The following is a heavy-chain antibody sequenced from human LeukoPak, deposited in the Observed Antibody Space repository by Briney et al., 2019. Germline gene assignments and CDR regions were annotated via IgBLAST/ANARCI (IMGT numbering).Heavy chain of an antibody. Sequence: SETLSLTCAVSGYPISSGYYWGWIRQPPGKGLEWIGSIYHSGSTYYNPSLKSRVTISVDTSKNQFSLKLSSVTAADTAVYYCARSIAVAVYFDYWGQGTLVTVSS. CDR3: ARSIAVAVYFDY. CDR1: GYPISSGYY. V-gene: IGHV4-38-2*01. CDR2: IYHSGST. J-gene: IGHJ4*02. D-gene: IGHD6-19*01.